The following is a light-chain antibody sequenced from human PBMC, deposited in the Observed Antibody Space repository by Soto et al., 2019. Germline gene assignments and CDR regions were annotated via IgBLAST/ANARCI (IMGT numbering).Light chain of an antibody. CDR3: QQYIRSPLT. CDR1: QSITSNY. J-gene: IGKJ4*01. CDR2: GAS. V-gene: IGKV3-20*01. Sequence: EIVLTQSPGTLSLSPGERATLSCRASQSITSNYLAWYQQGPGQAPRLLIYGASSRATGIPDRFSGSGSGTDFTLTISRLEPEDFAVYYCQQYIRSPLTFGGGTKVEIK.